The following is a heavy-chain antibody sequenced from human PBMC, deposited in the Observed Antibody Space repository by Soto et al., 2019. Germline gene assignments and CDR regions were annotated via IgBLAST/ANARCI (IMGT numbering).Heavy chain of an antibody. Sequence: SETLSLTCTVSGGSISSGGYYWSWIRQHPGKGLEWIGYIYYSGSTYYNPSLKSRVTISVDTSKNQFSLKLSSVTAADTAVYYCARDRGWPEYYFDYWGQGTLVTVSS. J-gene: IGHJ4*02. CDR3: ARDRGWPEYYFDY. CDR1: GGSISSGGYY. CDR2: IYYSGST. V-gene: IGHV4-31*03. D-gene: IGHD5-12*01.